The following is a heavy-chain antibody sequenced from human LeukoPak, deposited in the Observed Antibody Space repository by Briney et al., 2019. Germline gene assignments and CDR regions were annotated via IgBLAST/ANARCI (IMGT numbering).Heavy chain of an antibody. V-gene: IGHV1-69*05. CDR3: ARVGGTRSDAFDI. Sequence: GASVKVSCKASGGTFTRYAISWVRQAPGQGREWMGGIIPIFGTANYAQKFQGRVTITTDESTSTAYMELSSLRSEDTAVYYCARVGGTRSDAFDIWGQGTMVTVSS. CDR2: IIPIFGTA. D-gene: IGHD1-1*01. CDR1: GGTFTRYA. J-gene: IGHJ3*02.